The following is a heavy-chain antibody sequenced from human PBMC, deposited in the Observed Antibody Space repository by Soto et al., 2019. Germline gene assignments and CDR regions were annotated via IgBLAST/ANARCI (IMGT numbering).Heavy chain of an antibody. V-gene: IGHV1-3*01. CDR2: INAGNGNT. CDR1: GYTFTSYA. Sequence: ASVKVSCKASGYTFTSYAMHWVRQAPGQRLEWMGWINAGNGNTKYSQKFQGRVTITRDTSASTAYMELSSLRSEDTAVYYCARWGYYDILTGYYHDAFDIWGQGTMVTVSS. J-gene: IGHJ3*02. CDR3: ARWGYYDILTGYYHDAFDI. D-gene: IGHD3-9*01.